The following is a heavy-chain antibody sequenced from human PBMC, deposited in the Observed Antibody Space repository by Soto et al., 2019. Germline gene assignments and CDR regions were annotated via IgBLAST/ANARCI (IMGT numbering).Heavy chain of an antibody. D-gene: IGHD1-20*01. CDR2: IYPGDSDT. CDR3: TRLGKYTWNHYGMDV. CDR1: GYSFTSYW. J-gene: IGHJ6*04. V-gene: IGHV5-51*01. Sequence: RWESLKISCKGSGYSFTSYWIGWVRQMPGKGLEWMGIIYPGDSDTRYSPSFQGQVTISADKSISTAYLQWSSLKASDTAMYYCTRLGKYTWNHYGMDVRGKGTTVTVYS.